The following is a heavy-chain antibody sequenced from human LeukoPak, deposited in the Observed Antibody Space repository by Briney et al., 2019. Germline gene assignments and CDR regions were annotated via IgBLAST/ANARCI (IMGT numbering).Heavy chain of an antibody. Sequence: PGGSLRLSCAASGFTFSSYAMTWVRQGPGKGLEWVSTITGSGTSTFYADSVKGRFTISRDTSKTTLHLQLNSLRADDTAIYYCTKARFDSRTYSAYDFWGQGTMVTVSS. CDR1: GFTFSSYA. CDR3: TKARFDSRTYSAYDF. J-gene: IGHJ3*01. V-gene: IGHV3-23*01. CDR2: ITGSGTST. D-gene: IGHD2-21*01.